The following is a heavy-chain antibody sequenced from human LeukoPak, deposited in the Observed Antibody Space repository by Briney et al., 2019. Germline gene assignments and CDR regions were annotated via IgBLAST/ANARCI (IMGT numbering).Heavy chain of an antibody. CDR3: ASSVGSTDY. J-gene: IGHJ4*02. CDR2: INHRGST. D-gene: IGHD1-26*01. CDR1: GESLSKYY. V-gene: IGHV4-34*01. Sequence: SETLSLTCAVYGESLSKYYWTWIRQSPGKGLEWIGEINHRGSTNLNPALKSRVTLSVDTSKHQFSLKLTSMTAADAAVYYCASSVGSTDYWGQETLVTVSS.